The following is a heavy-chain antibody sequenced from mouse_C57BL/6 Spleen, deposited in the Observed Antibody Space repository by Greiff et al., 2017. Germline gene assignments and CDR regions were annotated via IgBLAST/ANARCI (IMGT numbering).Heavy chain of an antibody. CDR3: ARGDNGEGY. CDR2: IYPGDGDT. Sequence: QVQLQQSGPELVKPGASVKISCKASGYAFSSSWMNWVKQRPGKGLEWIGRIYPGDGDTNYNGKFKGKATLTADKSSSTAYMQLSSLTSEDSAVYFCARGDNGEGYWGQGTTLTVSS. CDR1: GYAFSSSW. V-gene: IGHV1-82*01. D-gene: IGHD1-3*01. J-gene: IGHJ2*01.